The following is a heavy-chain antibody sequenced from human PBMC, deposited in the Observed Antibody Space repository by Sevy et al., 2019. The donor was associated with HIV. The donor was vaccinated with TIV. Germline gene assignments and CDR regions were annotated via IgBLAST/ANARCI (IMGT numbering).Heavy chain of an antibody. CDR1: GYTLTELS. D-gene: IGHD3-22*01. Sequence: ASVKVSCKVSGYTLTELSMHWVRQAPGKGLEWMGGFDPEDGETIYAQKFQRRVTMTEDTSTDTAYMELSSLRSEDTAVYYCATGGSGYPGMDVWGQGTTVTVSS. J-gene: IGHJ6*02. V-gene: IGHV1-24*01. CDR3: ATGGSGYPGMDV. CDR2: FDPEDGET.